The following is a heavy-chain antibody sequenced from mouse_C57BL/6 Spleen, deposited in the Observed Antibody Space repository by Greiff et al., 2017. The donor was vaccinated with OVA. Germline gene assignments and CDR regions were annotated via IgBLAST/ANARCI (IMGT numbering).Heavy chain of an antibody. CDR1: GYSITSGYF. CDR2: ISYDGSN. V-gene: IGHV3-6*01. CDR3: ARDRTTVVAPVDY. D-gene: IGHD1-1*01. Sequence: DVKLQESGPGLVKPSQSLSLTCSVTGYSITSGYFWNWIRQFPGNKLEWMGYISYDGSNNYNPYLKNRISITRDTSKNQFFLKLNSVTTEDTATYNCARDRTTVVAPVDYWGQGTSVTVSS. J-gene: IGHJ4*01.